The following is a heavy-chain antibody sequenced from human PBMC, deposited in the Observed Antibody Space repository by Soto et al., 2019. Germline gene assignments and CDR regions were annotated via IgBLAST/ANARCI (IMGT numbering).Heavy chain of an antibody. J-gene: IGHJ4*02. D-gene: IGHD5-12*01. CDR3: AKDGLDNSPSAIDS. CDR1: GFTFRNNV. V-gene: IGHV3-23*01. CDR2: ITGSGRDT. Sequence: GGSLRLSCAASGFTFRNNVLSWVRQAPGKGLDWVSGITGSGRDTYYADSVKGRFTISRDNSKNMVFLQMNSLRAEDTALYYCAKDGLDNSPSAIDSWGPGTLVTVSS.